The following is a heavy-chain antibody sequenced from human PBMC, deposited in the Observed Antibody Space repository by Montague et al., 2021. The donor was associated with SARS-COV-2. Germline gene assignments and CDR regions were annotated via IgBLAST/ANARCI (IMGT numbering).Heavy chain of an antibody. CDR3: ARDGYSSGWNGLHWFDP. D-gene: IGHD6-25*01. V-gene: IGHV4-61*02. CDR1: IGSISSGSYY. Sequence: TLSLTCTVSIGSISSGSYYWSWIRQPAGKGLEWIGRIYTSGSTNYNPSLKSRVTISVDTSKNQFSLKLSSVTAADTAVYYCARDGYSSGWNGLHWFDPGGQGTRVPVSS. CDR2: IYTSGST. J-gene: IGHJ5*02.